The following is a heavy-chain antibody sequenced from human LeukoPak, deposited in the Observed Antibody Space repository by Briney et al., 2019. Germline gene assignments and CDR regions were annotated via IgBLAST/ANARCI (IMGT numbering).Heavy chain of an antibody. CDR3: AKDRERWGGYSYGLPFDY. J-gene: IGHJ4*02. V-gene: IGHV3-30*18. CDR1: GFTFTSYD. D-gene: IGHD5-18*01. Sequence: GRSLRLSRAASGFTFTSYDIHWVRQAPGKGLEWVAVISYDGSNKYYADSVKGRFTISRDNSKNTMYLQLNSLRVEDTAVYYCAKDRERWGGYSYGLPFDYWGQGILVTVSS. CDR2: ISYDGSNK.